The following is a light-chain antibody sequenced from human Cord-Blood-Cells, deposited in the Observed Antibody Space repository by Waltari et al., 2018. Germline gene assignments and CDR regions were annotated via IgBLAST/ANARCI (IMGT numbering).Light chain of an antibody. V-gene: IGLV2-14*01. CDR2: DVS. Sequence: QSALTQSASVSGSPGQSITISCTGTSSDVGGYNYVSWYQQHPGKTPKLMIYDVSKRPSGVSHPFSGSKSGNAASLTISGRQAEEEADYYSSSYTSSSTVEIGGGTKLTVL. CDR3: SSYTSSSTVE. CDR1: SSDVGGYNY. J-gene: IGLJ2*01.